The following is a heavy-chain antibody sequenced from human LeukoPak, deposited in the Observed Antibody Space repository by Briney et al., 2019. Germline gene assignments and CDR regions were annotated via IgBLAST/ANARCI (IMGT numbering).Heavy chain of an antibody. CDR1: GYTFTSYY. V-gene: IGHV1-46*01. CDR2: INPSGGST. D-gene: IGHD3-10*01. Sequence: GASVKVSCKASGYTFTSYYMHWVRQAPGQGLEWMGIINPSGGSTSYAQKFQGRVTMTRDTSTSTVYTELSSLRSEDTAVYYCARGSLGSGSYGYYFDYWGQGTLVTVSS. J-gene: IGHJ4*02. CDR3: ARGSLGSGSYGYYFDY.